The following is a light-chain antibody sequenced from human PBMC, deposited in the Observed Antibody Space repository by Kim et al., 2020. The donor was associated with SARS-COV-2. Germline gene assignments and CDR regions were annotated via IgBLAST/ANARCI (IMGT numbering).Light chain of an antibody. CDR3: QQTYTTPRT. J-gene: IGKJ2*02. CDR1: QNINIF. V-gene: IGKV1-39*01. Sequence: DIQMTQSPSSLSASVGDRVTITCRTSQNINIFLNWYQQKPGKAPKLLIYGASSLLSGVPSRFTGSGSGTSFSLTIRGLQPEDFASYYCQQTYTTPRTFGQGTKLEIK. CDR2: GAS.